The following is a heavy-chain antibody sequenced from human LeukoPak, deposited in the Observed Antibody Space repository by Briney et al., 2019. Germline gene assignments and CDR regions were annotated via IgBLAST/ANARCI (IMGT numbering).Heavy chain of an antibody. CDR2: IYPGDSDT. D-gene: IGHD6-6*01. Sequence: GESLKISCKGSGYSFTSYWIGWVRQMPGKGLEWMGIIYPGDSDTRYSPSFQGQVTISADKSISTAYLQWSSLKASDTAMYYCARLVEKYSSSSGGREYYFDYWGQGTLVTVSS. CDR3: ARLVEKYSSSSGGREYYFDY. V-gene: IGHV5-51*01. CDR1: GYSFTSYW. J-gene: IGHJ4*02.